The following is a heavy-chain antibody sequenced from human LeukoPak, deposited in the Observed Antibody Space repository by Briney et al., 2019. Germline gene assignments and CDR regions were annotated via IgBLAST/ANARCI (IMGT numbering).Heavy chain of an antibody. V-gene: IGHV3-30*04. CDR2: ISYDGSDK. CDR3: ARAVYRSGGYYFDY. CDR1: GFTFSSYA. J-gene: IGHJ4*02. D-gene: IGHD6-19*01. Sequence: GGSLRLSCAASGFTFSSYAMQWVRQSPGKGLEWVAVISYDGSDKNYADSVKGRFTISRDNSKNTLYLQMNSLRADDTAVYYCARAVYRSGGYYFDYWGQGTLVIVSS.